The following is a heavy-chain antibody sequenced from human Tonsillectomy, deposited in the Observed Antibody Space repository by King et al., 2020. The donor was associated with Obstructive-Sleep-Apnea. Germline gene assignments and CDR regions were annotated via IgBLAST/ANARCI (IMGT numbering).Heavy chain of an antibody. CDR1: GFTFSSYW. D-gene: IGHD3-16*02. V-gene: IGHV3-74*01. Sequence: DVQLVESGGGLVQPGGYLRLSCAASGFTFSSYWMFWVRQTPGKGLVWVSRINSDGSSTSHADSVKGRFTISRDNAKNTLYLQMNSLRAEDTAVYYCAKTPYRYYGLDVWGQGTTVTVSS. J-gene: IGHJ6*02. CDR3: AKTPYRYYGLDV. CDR2: INSDGSST.